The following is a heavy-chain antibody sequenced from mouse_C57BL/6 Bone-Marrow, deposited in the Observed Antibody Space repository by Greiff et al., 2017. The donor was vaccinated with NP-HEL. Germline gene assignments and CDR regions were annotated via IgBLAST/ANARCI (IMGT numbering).Heavy chain of an antibody. V-gene: IGHV1-81*01. CDR1: GYTFTSYG. CDR3: ANINCWFAY. D-gene: IGHD4-1*01. CDR2: IYPRSGNT. Sequence: QVQLQQSGAELARPGASVKLSCKASGYTFTSYGISWVKQRTGQGLEWIGEIYPRSGNTYYNEKFKGKATLTADKSSSTAYMELRSLTSEDSAVYFCANINCWFAYWGQGTLVTVSA. J-gene: IGHJ3*01.